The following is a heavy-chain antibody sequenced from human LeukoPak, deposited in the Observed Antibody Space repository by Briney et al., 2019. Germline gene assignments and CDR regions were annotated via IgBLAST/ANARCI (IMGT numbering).Heavy chain of an antibody. CDR1: GYTFTGYY. CDR2: INPDSGGT. Sequence: GASVKVSCKASGYTFTGYYLHWVRQAPGQGLEWTGWINPDSGGTNYAQNFQGRVTLTRDTSISTAYMELYRLRSDDTAVYFCARVLGPTIAALWSWGQGTLVTVSS. V-gene: IGHV1-2*02. D-gene: IGHD6-13*01. J-gene: IGHJ4*02. CDR3: ARVLGPTIAALWS.